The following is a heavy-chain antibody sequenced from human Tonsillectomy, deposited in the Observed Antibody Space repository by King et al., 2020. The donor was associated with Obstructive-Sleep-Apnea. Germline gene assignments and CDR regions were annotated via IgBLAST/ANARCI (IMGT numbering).Heavy chain of an antibody. CDR1: GFTFSRFA. J-gene: IGHJ3*02. CDR3: VKSRLHFRMVAVVIEDSFDI. CDR2: ISGDANRT. D-gene: IGHD2-15*01. Sequence: VQLVESGGGLVQPGGSLRLSCSASGFTFSRFAMHWVRQAPERGLEYVAGISGDANRTVYADSALGRFIISRDNSKNTVSLQMSGSRPEDTALYYCVKSRLHFRMVAVVIEDSFDIWGQGTMVTVSS. V-gene: IGHV3-64D*06.